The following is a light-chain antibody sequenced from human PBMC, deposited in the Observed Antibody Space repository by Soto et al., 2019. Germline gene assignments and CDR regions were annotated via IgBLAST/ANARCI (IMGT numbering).Light chain of an antibody. CDR2: DAS. CDR3: QQFNSYSPGA. CDR1: QSISSW. Sequence: DIQMTQSTSTLSASVVDIFTIACRASQSISSWLAWYQQKPGKAPKLLIYDASSLESGVPSRFSGSGSGTEFTLTISSLQPDDFATYYCQQFNSYSPGAFGQGTKVDIK. J-gene: IGKJ1*01. V-gene: IGKV1-5*01.